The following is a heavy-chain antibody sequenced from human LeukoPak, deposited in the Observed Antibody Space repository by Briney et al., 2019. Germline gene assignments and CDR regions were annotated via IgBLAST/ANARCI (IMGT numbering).Heavy chain of an antibody. CDR3: ARNPSGYSYPDYFDY. Sequence: GGSLRLSCAASGFTFSAYGMYWVRQAPGKGLEWVAVIWYDGSNQYYGDSVKGRFTISRDNSKNTLYLQMNSLRAEDTAVYYCARNPSGYSYPDYFDYWGQGTLVTVSS. J-gene: IGHJ4*02. CDR2: IWYDGSNQ. V-gene: IGHV3-33*01. CDR1: GFTFSAYG. D-gene: IGHD5-18*01.